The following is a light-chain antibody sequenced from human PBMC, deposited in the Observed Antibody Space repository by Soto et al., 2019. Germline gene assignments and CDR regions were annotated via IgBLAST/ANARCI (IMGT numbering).Light chain of an antibody. CDR1: QSFIHSNGNTY. CDR2: QVF. J-gene: IGKJ2*01. V-gene: IGKV2-30*02. Sequence: DVVMTQSPLSLPVTLGQPASISCRSTQSFIHSNGNTYLTWFQQRPGQSPRRLIYQVFNRDSGVPDRFSGSGSGTDFTLKISRVEAEDVGAYYCMQGSLWPFTFGQGTRLEIK. CDR3: MQGSLWPFT.